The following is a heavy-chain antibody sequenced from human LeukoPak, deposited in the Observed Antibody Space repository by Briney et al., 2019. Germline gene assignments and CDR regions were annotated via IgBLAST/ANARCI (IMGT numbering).Heavy chain of an antibody. CDR2: MNPNSGNT. D-gene: IGHD3-10*01. V-gene: IGHV1-8*01. Sequence: ASVKVSCKASGYTFSSYDINWVRQATGQGLEWMGWMNPNSGNTGYAQKFQGRVTMTRDTSISTAYMELSSLTSEDTAVYYCARRHYSDSGSPLVWGQGTTVTVSS. J-gene: IGHJ6*02. CDR1: GYTFSSYD. CDR3: ARRHYSDSGSPLV.